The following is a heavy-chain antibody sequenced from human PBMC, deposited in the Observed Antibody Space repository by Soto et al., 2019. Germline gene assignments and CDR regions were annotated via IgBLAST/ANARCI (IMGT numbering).Heavy chain of an antibody. V-gene: IGHV3-9*01. D-gene: IGHD6-19*01. Sequence: GGSLRLSCAASGFTFDDYAMHWVRQAPGKGLEWVSGISWNSGSIGYADSVKGRFTISRDNAKNSLYLQMNSLRAEDTALYYCAKVGCFSSGRDYFAYWGQRSLVTVSS. CDR1: GFTFDDYA. CDR3: AKVGCFSSGRDYFAY. J-gene: IGHJ4*02. CDR2: ISWNSGSI.